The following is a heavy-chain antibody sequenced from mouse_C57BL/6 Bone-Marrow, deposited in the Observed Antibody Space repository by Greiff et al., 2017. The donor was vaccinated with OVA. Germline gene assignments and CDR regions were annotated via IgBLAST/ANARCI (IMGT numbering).Heavy chain of an antibody. CDR3: ARSRIVARVVRGDFDY. Sequence: VQLQQSGAELVRPGTSVKVSCKASGYAFTNYLIEWVKQRPGQGLEWIGVINPGSGGTNYNEKLKGKATLTADKSSSTAYMQLSSLTSEDSAVYLCARSRIVARVVRGDFDYWGQGTTLTVSS. V-gene: IGHV1-54*01. J-gene: IGHJ2*01. CDR1: GYAFTNYL. D-gene: IGHD1-3*01. CDR2: INPGSGGT.